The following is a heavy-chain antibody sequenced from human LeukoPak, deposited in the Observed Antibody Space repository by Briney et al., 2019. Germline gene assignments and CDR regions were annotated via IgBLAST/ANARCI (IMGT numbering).Heavy chain of an antibody. D-gene: IGHD1/OR15-1a*01. J-gene: IGHJ4*02. V-gene: IGHV3-23*01. CDR1: GLTFSSYA. Sequence: GSLRLSCAASGLTFSSYAMSWVRQSPGKGLEWVSAISGSGGSTYYADSVKVRFIISRDNSKNTLYLQMNSLRAEDTAVYYCAKDRTTVARIFDYWGQGTLVTVSS. CDR3: AKDRTTVARIFDY. CDR2: ISGSGGST.